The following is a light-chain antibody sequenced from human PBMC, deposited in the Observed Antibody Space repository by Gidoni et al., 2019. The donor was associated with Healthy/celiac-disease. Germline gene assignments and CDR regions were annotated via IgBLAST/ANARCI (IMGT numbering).Light chain of an antibody. CDR1: SSNIGAGYD. Sequence: QSVLTQPPSVSGAPGQRVTISCTGSSSNIGAGYDVHWYPQLPGTAPKLPIYGNSNRPSGVPDRFSGSKSGTSASLAITGLQAEDEADYYCQSYDSSLSGSVFGGGTQLTVL. J-gene: IGLJ7*01. CDR2: GNS. V-gene: IGLV1-40*01. CDR3: QSYDSSLSGSV.